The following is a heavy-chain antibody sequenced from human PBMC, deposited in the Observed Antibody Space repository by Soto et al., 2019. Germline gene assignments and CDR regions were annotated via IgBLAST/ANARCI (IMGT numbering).Heavy chain of an antibody. CDR1: GGSISSYY. D-gene: IGHD3-3*01. CDR3: ARDRSEPENNWFDP. V-gene: IGHV4-59*01. Sequence: QVQLQESGPGLVKPSETLSLTCTVSGGSISSYYWSWIRQPPGKGLEWIGYSYYIGSTNYNPSRKNRVTISVDTSKNQFTLKLSSVTAADTAVYYCARDRSEPENNWFDPWGQGTLVTVSS. CDR2: SYYIGST. J-gene: IGHJ5*02.